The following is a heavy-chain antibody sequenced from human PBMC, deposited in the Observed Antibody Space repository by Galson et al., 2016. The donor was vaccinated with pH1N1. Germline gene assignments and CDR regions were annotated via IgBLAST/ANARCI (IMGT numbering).Heavy chain of an antibody. CDR2: FDPDNIER. CDR3: TRRRWGASGWDRVGFDP. V-gene: IGHV1-24*01. CDR1: GYTLTDLS. D-gene: IGHD4-23*01. J-gene: IGHJ5*02. Sequence: SVKVSCKVSGYTLTDLSFHWVRQAPGKGLEWMGGFDPDNIERLYAQTFQGRVTMTEDPSTNTAYMELSNLRSEDTAIYYCTRRRWGASGWDRVGFDPWGQGTLVTVSS.